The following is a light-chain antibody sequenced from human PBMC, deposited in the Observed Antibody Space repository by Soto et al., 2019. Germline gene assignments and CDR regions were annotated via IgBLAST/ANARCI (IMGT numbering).Light chain of an antibody. CDR1: QSVSSH. CDR3: QQGGNWPLT. V-gene: IGKV3-11*01. Sequence: EIVLTQSPATLSLSPGEGATVSCRASQSVSSHLAWYQQKRGQHPRLLIYDASSRASGIPARFRGRGSGTDFTLAISSLEPEDFAIYYCQQGGNWPLTFGQGTQLEIK. CDR2: DAS. J-gene: IGKJ5*01.